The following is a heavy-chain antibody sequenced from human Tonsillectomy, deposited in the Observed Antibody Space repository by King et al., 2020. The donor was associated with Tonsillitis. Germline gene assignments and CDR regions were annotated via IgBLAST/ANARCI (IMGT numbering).Heavy chain of an antibody. V-gene: IGHV3-33*08. CDR2: IWYDGSNK. CDR3: ERAGVRFKNYYDSSGYYSTLDY. Sequence: VQLVESGGGVVQPGRSLRLSCAASGFTFSSYGMHWVRQAPGKGLEWVAVIWYDGSNKYYADSVKGRFTISRDNSKNTLYLQMNSLRAEDTAVYYCERAGVRFKNYYDSSGYYSTLDYWGQGTLVTVSS. D-gene: IGHD3-22*01. CDR1: GFTFSSYG. J-gene: IGHJ4*02.